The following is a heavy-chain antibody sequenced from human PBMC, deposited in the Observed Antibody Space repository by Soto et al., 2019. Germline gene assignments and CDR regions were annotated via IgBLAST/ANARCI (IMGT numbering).Heavy chain of an antibody. J-gene: IGHJ5*02. D-gene: IGHD6-6*01. V-gene: IGHV4-31*03. CDR1: GGSISSGGYY. CDR3: ASDSNSGWFDP. Sequence: SETLSRTCTVSGGSISSGGYYWSWIRKHPGKGLEWIGYISYSGSTYYNPSLKSRFTRSVDTSKNQFSLRLSSVTAADTAVYYCASDSNSGWFDPWGQGTLVTVSS. CDR2: ISYSGST.